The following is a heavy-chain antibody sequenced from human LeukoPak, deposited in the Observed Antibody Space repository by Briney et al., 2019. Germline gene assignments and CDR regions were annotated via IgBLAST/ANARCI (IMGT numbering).Heavy chain of an antibody. CDR2: ISGSGGST. Sequence: GGSLRLSCAASGFTFSNYAMNWVRQAPGKGLEGVSAISGSGGSTYYADAVKGRFTISRDNSKNTLYLQMNSLRAEDTAVYFCAKEKTGFDHWGQGTLVTVSS. CDR3: AKEKTGFDH. V-gene: IGHV3-23*01. J-gene: IGHJ4*02. CDR1: GFTFSNYA. D-gene: IGHD7-27*01.